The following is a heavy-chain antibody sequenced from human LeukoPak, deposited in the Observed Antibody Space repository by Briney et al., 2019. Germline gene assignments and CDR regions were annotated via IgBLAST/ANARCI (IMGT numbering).Heavy chain of an antibody. CDR2: IKEDGSEK. CDR1: GFTFSSYW. D-gene: IGHD3-10*01. CDR3: ARVLGEDYFDY. J-gene: IGHJ4*02. V-gene: IGHV3-7*01. Sequence: PGGSLRLSCEASGFTFSSYWMSWVRQAPGKGLEWVANIKEDGSEKYYVDSMKGRFTISRDNAKNSLYLQMHSLRAEDTAVYYCARVLGEDYFDYWGQGTLVTVSS.